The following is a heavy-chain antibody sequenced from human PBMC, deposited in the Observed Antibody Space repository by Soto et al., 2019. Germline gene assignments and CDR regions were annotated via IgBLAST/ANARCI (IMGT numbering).Heavy chain of an antibody. J-gene: IGHJ4*02. D-gene: IGHD6-19*01. Sequence: EVQVVESGGGLVKPGGSMRLSCVASGFGFNTYSMTWVRQAPGKGLEWVAAISSSGSYIHYADSVKGRFTISRDNAKKSMYLQINSLRADATAVYYCQGPIAIAGSGYWGQGTLVSVSS. CDR3: QGPIAIAGSGY. CDR2: ISSSGSYI. CDR1: GFGFNTYS. V-gene: IGHV3-21*01.